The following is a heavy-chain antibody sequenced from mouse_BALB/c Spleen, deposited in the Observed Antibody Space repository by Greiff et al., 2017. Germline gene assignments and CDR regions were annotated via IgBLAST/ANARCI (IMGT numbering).Heavy chain of an antibody. CDR1: GFTFPDYY. CDR3: AIYGDERAMDY. V-gene: IGHV7-3*02. J-gene: IGHJ4*01. Sequence: EVMLVESGGGLVQPGGSLRLSCATSGFTFPDYYMSWVRQPPGKALEWLGFIRNKANGYTTEYSASVKGRFTISRDNSQSILYLQMNTLRAEDSATYYCAIYGDERAMDYWGEGTSVNVSS. D-gene: IGHD2-13*01. CDR2: IRNKANGYTT.